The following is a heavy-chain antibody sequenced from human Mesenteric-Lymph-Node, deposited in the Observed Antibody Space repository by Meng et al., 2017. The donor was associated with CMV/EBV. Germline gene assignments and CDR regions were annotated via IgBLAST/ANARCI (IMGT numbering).Heavy chain of an antibody. J-gene: IGHJ4*02. CDR1: GGSISSYY. Sequence: SETLSLTCTVSGGSISSYYWSWIRQPPGKGLEWTGYIYYSGSTNYNPSLKSRVTISEDTSKNQFSLKLSSVTAADTAVYYCARALSGGWNYIDYWGQGALVTVSS. V-gene: IGHV4-59*01. D-gene: IGHD6-19*01. CDR3: ARALSGGWNYIDY. CDR2: IYYSGST.